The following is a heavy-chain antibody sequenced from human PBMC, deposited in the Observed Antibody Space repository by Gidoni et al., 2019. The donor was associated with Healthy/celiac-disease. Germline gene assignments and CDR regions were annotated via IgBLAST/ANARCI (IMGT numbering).Heavy chain of an antibody. CDR2: IWYDGSNK. CDR1: GFPFSSYG. D-gene: IGHD6-19*01. V-gene: IGHV3-33*01. CDR3: ARGGRFRYSSGWTHYFDY. Sequence: QVQLVESGGGVVQPGRSLRLSCSASGFPFSSYGMHWVRQAPGKGLEWVAVIWYDGSNKYDADSVKGRFTISRDNSKNTLYLQMNSLRAEDTAVYYCARGGRFRYSSGWTHYFDYWGQGTLVTVSS. J-gene: IGHJ4*02.